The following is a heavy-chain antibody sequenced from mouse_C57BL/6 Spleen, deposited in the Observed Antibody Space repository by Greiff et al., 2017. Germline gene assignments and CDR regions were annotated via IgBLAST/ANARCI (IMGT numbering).Heavy chain of an antibody. V-gene: IGHV14-4*01. CDR1: GSNIKDDY. Sequence: VQLQQSGAELVRPGVPVKFSCTAFGSNIKDDYMHWVKQRPEQGLEWIGWIDLENGDTAYASKFQGKATITAATASNTAYLQLSSLTSEDSAVYYCATKGYSNEFAYWGQGTLVTVSA. CDR2: IDLENGDT. CDR3: ATKGYSNEFAY. D-gene: IGHD2-5*01. J-gene: IGHJ3*01.